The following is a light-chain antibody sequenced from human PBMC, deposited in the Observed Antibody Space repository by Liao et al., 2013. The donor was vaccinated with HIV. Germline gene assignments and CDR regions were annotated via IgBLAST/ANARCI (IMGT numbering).Light chain of an antibody. CDR2: QDS. J-gene: IGLJ1*01. V-gene: IGLV3-1*01. Sequence: SYELTQPPSVSVSPGQTAGITCSGDKLGEKYASWYQQKPGQSPVLVIYQDSKRPSGIPERFSGSNSGNTATLTISGTQAMDEADYYCQAWDSSTAVFGTGTKVTVL. CDR1: KLGEKY. CDR3: QAWDSSTAV.